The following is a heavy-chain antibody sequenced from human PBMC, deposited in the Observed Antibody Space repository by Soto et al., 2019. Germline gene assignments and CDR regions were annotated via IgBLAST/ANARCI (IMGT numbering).Heavy chain of an antibody. V-gene: IGHV3-30-3*01. CDR2: ISYDGSNK. CDR1: GFTFSSYA. J-gene: IGHJ4*02. D-gene: IGHD2-15*01. Sequence: ESGGGVVQPGRSLRLSCAASGFTFSSYAMHWVRQAPGKGLEWVAVISYDGSNKYYADSVKGRFTISRDNSKNTLYLQMNSLRAEDTAVYYCARCGGGSCYSHYWGQGTLVTVSS. CDR3: ARCGGGSCYSHY.